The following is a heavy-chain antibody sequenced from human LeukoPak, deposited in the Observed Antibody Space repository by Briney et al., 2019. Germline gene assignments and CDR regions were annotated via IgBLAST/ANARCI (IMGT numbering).Heavy chain of an antibody. Sequence: PSETLSLTCAVFNGSFSAYSWNWIRQPPGKGLEWIGEINNSGRTNSNPSLKSRVTISVDTSKNQFSLKLISVTAADTAVYYCARGIRNNWNYWFDPWGQGTLVTVSS. D-gene: IGHD1-1*01. J-gene: IGHJ5*02. CDR2: INNSGRT. CDR1: NGSFSAYS. CDR3: ARGIRNNWNYWFDP. V-gene: IGHV4-34*01.